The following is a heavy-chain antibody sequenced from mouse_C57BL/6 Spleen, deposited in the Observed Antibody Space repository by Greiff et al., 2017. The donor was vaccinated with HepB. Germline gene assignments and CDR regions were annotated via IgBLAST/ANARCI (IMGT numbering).Heavy chain of an antibody. CDR1: GFTFSDYG. V-gene: IGHV5-17*01. CDR3: ARNYYGSSYNWYFDV. J-gene: IGHJ1*03. Sequence: EVKVEESGGGLVKPGGSLKLSCAASGFTFSDYGMHWVRQAPEKGLEWVAYISSGSSTIYYADTVKGRFTISRDNAKNTLFLQMTSLRSEDTAMYYCARNYYGSSYNWYFDVWGTGTTVTVSS. D-gene: IGHD1-1*01. CDR2: ISSGSSTI.